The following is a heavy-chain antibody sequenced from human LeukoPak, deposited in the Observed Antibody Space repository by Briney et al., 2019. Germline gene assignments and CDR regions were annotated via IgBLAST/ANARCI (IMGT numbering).Heavy chain of an antibody. V-gene: IGHV1-69*13. D-gene: IGHD1-26*01. CDR3: ASQWPGELLDSHGDY. J-gene: IGHJ4*02. Sequence: ASVTVSFTASGGTFSIYAISWVRQAPGQGLEWMGGIIPIFGTANYAQKFQGRVTITADESTSTAYMELSSLRSEDTAVYYCASQWPGELLDSHGDYWGQGTLVTVSS. CDR2: IIPIFGTA. CDR1: GGTFSIYA.